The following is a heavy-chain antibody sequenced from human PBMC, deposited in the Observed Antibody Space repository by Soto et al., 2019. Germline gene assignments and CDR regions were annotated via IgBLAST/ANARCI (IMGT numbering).Heavy chain of an antibody. J-gene: IGHJ6*03. D-gene: IGHD6-6*01. CDR3: TSYLAARPELNYYYMDV. CDR2: IRSKANSYAT. Sequence: HPGGSLRLSCAASGFTFSGSAMHWVRQASGKGLEWVGRIRSKANSYATAYAASVKGRFTISRDDSKNTAYLQMNSLKTEDTAVYYCTSYLAARPELNYYYMDVWGKGTTVTVSS. CDR1: GFTFSGSA. V-gene: IGHV3-73*01.